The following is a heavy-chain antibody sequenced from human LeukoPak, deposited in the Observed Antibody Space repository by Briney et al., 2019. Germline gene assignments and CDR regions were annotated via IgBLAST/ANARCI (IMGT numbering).Heavy chain of an antibody. J-gene: IGHJ6*03. CDR2: IYTSGST. D-gene: IGHD4-17*01. V-gene: IGHV4-4*07. CDR3: ARLMTTVTSYYYYYYMDV. Sequence: SETLSVTCTVSGGSISSYYWSWIRQPAGKGLEWIGRIYTSGSTNYNPSLKSRVTMSVDTSKNQFSLKLSSVTAADTAVYYCARLMTTVTSYYYYYYMDVWGKGTTVTVSS. CDR1: GGSISSYY.